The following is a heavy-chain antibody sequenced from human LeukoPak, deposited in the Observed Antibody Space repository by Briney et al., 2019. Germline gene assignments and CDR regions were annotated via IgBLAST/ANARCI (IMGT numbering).Heavy chain of an antibody. CDR2: INPSGGST. D-gene: IGHD3-22*01. V-gene: IGHV1-46*01. CDR1: GYTFTSYY. CDR3: ARDPALPYYYDSSGYQPFSDY. Sequence: EASVKVSCKASGYTFTSYYMHWVRQAPGQGLEWMGIINPSGGSTSYAQKFQGRVTMTRDTSTSTVYMELSSLRSEDTAVYYCARDPALPYYYDSSGYQPFSDYWGQGTLVTVSS. J-gene: IGHJ4*02.